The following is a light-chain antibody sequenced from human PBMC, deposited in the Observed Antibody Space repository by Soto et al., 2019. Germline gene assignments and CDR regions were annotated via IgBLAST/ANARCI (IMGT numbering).Light chain of an antibody. Sequence: QSVLTQTASVSGSPGQSITISCTGTSSDVGGYNFVSWYQQHPGKAPKLIIHEVTNRPSGVSGRFSGSKSGNTAFLTISGLQDEAEAVYYCCSHAGSITLMFGGGTKLTVL. CDR2: EVT. CDR3: CSHAGSITLM. CDR1: SSDVGGYNF. J-gene: IGLJ3*02. V-gene: IGLV2-14*03.